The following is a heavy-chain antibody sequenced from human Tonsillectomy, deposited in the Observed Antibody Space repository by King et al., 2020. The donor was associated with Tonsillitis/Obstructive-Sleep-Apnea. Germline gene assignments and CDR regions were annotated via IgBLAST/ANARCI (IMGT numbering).Heavy chain of an antibody. CDR2: ISSTSGSI. J-gene: IGHJ4*02. CDR1: GFTFDGYA. V-gene: IGHV3-9*01. D-gene: IGHD3-22*01. CDR3: AKGPTGDYSDSSGYYSTNYFDY. Sequence: VQLVESGGGLVQPGRSLRLSCAASGFTFDGYAMHWVRQAPGKGLEWVSGISSTSGSIGYADSVKGRFTISRDNARNSLYLQMNSLRAEDTALYYCAKGPTGDYSDSSGYYSTNYFDYWGQGTLVTVSS.